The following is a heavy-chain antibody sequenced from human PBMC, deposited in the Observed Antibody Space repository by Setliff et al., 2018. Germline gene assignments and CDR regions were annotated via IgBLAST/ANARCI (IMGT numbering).Heavy chain of an antibody. J-gene: IGHJ6*03. CDR2: IYYSGST. Sequence: PSETLSLTCRVSGGSISSGNYYWGLIRQPPGKGLEWVATIYYSGSTYSNPSLKSRLIISVDAPDNQFSVKLCSVTAADTAVYYCARHKSNGSGSYPSLYMDVWGKGIMVTVSS. V-gene: IGHV4-39*01. CDR3: ARHKSNGSGSYPSLYMDV. D-gene: IGHD3-10*01. CDR1: GGSISSGNYY.